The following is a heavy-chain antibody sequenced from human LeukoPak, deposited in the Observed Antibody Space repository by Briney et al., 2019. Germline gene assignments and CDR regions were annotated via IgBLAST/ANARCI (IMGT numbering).Heavy chain of an antibody. Sequence: ASVKVSCKASGYTFTGYYMHWVRQAPGQGLEWMGWINPNSGGTNYAQKFQGRVTMTRDTSISTAYMELSRLRSGDTAAYYCARVRSSGLTNWFDPWGQGTLVTVSS. V-gene: IGHV1-2*02. J-gene: IGHJ5*02. CDR1: GYTFTGYY. CDR3: ARVRSSGLTNWFDP. CDR2: INPNSGGT. D-gene: IGHD6-19*01.